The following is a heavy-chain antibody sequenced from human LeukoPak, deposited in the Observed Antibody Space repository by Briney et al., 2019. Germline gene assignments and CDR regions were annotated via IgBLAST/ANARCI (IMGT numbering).Heavy chain of an antibody. D-gene: IGHD3-3*01. J-gene: IGHJ6*03. V-gene: IGHV4-38-2*01. CDR1: GYPINNAYY. CDR2: LYHPDST. Sequence: SQTLSLTCAVSGYPINNAYYWVWIRQPPGKGLEWIGRLYHPDSTYYNPSLKSRVTMSVDTSRNQFSLKMSFVTAADTAVYYCARQYDSYFYYYLDVWGTGTTVTVSS. CDR3: ARQYDSYFYYYLDV.